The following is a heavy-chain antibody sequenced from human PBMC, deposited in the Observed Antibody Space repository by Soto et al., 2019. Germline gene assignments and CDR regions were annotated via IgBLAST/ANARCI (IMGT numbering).Heavy chain of an antibody. Sequence: SETLSLTCTVSRGSIQSSTYYWGWIRQPPGKGLEWIGTVYYNGSPYFNPSLKSRLTLSADPSQNQFSLRLASVTAADTAVYYCAKQTYLTYFEIWGHGTMVTVSS. CDR3: AKQTYLTYFEI. CDR1: RGSIQSSTYY. CDR2: VYYNGSP. J-gene: IGHJ3*02. V-gene: IGHV4-39*01. D-gene: IGHD3-16*01.